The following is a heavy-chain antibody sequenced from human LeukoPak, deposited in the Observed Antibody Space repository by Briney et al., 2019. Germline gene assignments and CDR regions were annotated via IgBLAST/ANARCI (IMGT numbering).Heavy chain of an antibody. Sequence: GGSLRLSCAASGFTFSSYGMHWVRQAPGKGLEWVAVICYDGSNKYYADSVKGRFTISRDNSKNTLYLQMNSLRAEDTAVYYCARRIAAAARIYYYGMDVRGQGTTVTVSS. J-gene: IGHJ6*02. CDR1: GFTFSSYG. CDR3: ARRIAAAARIYYYGMDV. V-gene: IGHV3-33*01. D-gene: IGHD6-13*01. CDR2: ICYDGSNK.